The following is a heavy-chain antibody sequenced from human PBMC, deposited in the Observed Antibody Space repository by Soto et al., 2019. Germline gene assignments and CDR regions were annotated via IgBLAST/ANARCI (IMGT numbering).Heavy chain of an antibody. J-gene: IGHJ5*02. Sequence: SETLSLTCTVSGGSISSGGYYRSWIRQHPGKGLKWIGYIYYSGSTYYNPSLKSRVTISVDTSKNQFSLKLSSVTAADTAVYYCASSLGAIGYCSSTSCQGWFDPWAREPWSPSPQ. CDR1: GGSISSGGYY. CDR3: ASSLGAIGYCSSTSCQGWFDP. V-gene: IGHV4-31*03. CDR2: IYYSGST. D-gene: IGHD2-2*01.